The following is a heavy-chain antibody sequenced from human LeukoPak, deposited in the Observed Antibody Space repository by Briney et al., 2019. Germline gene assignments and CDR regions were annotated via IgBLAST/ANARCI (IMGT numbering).Heavy chain of an antibody. CDR3: AKEGDQFRGYLDA. D-gene: IGHD3-16*01. Sequence: GRSLRLSCTASGFMFSRLGMQWVRQAPGEGLEWVTMIWHDGSVEEYADSVKGRFTISRDNSQNTLYLQMNSLRDDDTAVYYCAKEGDQFRGYLDAWGKGTTVTVSS. V-gene: IGHV3-33*06. J-gene: IGHJ6*03. CDR2: IWHDGSVE. CDR1: GFMFSRLG.